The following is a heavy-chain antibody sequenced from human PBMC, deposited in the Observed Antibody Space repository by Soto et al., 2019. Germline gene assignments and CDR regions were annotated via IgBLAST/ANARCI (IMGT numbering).Heavy chain of an antibody. Sequence: PGGSLRLSCAASGFTFSSYAMSWVRQAPGKGLEWASAISGSGGSTFYADSVKGRFTISRDTSKNTLFLQMNSLRAEDTAVYYCAKDRGRGYDWFDPWGQGTLVTVSS. J-gene: IGHJ5*02. D-gene: IGHD5-12*01. CDR2: ISGSGGST. CDR1: GFTFSSYA. CDR3: AKDRGRGYDWFDP. V-gene: IGHV3-23*01.